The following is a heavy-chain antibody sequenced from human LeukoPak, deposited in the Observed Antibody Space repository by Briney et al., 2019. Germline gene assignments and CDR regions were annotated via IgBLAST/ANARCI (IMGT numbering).Heavy chain of an antibody. CDR3: AKDMDPIVATPDGGFDY. D-gene: IGHD5-12*01. V-gene: IGHV3-9*01. CDR1: GFTFDDYA. CDR2: ISWNSGSI. J-gene: IGHJ4*02. Sequence: GGSLRLSCAASGFTFDDYAMHWVRQAPGKGQEWVSGISWNSGSIGYADSVKGRFTISRDNAKNSLYLQMNSLRAEDTALYYCAKDMDPIVATPDGGFDYWGQGTLVTVSS.